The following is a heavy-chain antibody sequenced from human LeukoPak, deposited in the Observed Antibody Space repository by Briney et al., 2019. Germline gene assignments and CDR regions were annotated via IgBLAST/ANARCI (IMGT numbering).Heavy chain of an antibody. CDR3: ARPNYYDSSGYESSFDY. CDR1: GYTFSGYY. D-gene: IGHD3-22*01. J-gene: IGHJ4*02. CDR2: IKPNSGGT. V-gene: IGHV1-2*02. Sequence: ASVKVSCKASGYTFSGYYMHWVRQAPGQRLEWMGWIKPNSGGTNYAQKLQGRVTMTRDTSISTAYMELSRLRSDDTAVYYCARPNYYDSSGYESSFDYWGQGTLVTVSS.